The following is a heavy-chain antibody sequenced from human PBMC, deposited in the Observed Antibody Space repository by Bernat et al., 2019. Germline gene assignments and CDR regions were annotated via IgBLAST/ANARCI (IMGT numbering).Heavy chain of an antibody. CDR2: IRHDGSNK. D-gene: IGHD3-22*01. CDR3: AKAPSYDSSGFFDY. J-gene: IGHJ4*02. V-gene: IGHV3-30*02. CDR1: GFTFSSYG. Sequence: QVQLVESGGGVVQPGGSLRLSCAASGFTFSSYGMHWVRQAPGKGLEWVAFIRHDGSNKYYAASVTGRFTISSDNSKNTLYLQMNSLRAEDTAVYYCAKAPSYDSSGFFDYWGQGTLVTVSS.